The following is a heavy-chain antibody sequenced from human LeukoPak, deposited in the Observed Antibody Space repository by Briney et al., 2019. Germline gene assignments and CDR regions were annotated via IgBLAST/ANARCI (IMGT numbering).Heavy chain of an antibody. V-gene: IGHV3-48*01. Sequence: PGGSLRLSCAASGFTFSSYGMSWARQAPGKGLEWVSYISSSSSTIYYADSVKGRFTISRDNAKNSLYLQMNSLRAEDTAVYYCAKRSGYCSGGSCYSSPGYYFDYWGQGTLVTVSS. CDR2: ISSSSSTI. CDR3: AKRSGYCSGGSCYSSPGYYFDY. D-gene: IGHD2-15*01. CDR1: GFTFSSYG. J-gene: IGHJ4*02.